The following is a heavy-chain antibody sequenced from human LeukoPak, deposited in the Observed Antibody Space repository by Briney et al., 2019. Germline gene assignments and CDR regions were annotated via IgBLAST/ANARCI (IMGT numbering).Heavy chain of an antibody. CDR3: ARCKAGCDCDF. CDR2: IYYSGST. V-gene: IGHV4-59*08. Sequence: SETLSLTCTVSGASISDYYWSWIRQPPGKGLEWIGYIYYSGSTNYNPSLKSRVTISLATSKNQFSLKLSSVTAADTAVYYCARCKAGCDCDFWGQGTLVTVSS. CDR1: GASISDYY. J-gene: IGHJ4*02. D-gene: IGHD6-19*01.